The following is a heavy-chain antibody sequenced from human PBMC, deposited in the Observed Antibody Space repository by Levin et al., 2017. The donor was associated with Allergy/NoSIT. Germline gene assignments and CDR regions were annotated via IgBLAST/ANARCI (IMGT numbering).Heavy chain of an antibody. V-gene: IGHV1-8*01. CDR2: MNPNSGNT. CDR3: ARGPTIGIAAADDFDY. Sequence: ASVKVSCKASGYTFTSYDINWVRQATGQGLEWMGWMNPNSGNTGYAQKFQGRVTMTRNTSISTAYMELSSLRSEDTAVYYCARGPTIGIAAADDFDYWGQGTLVTVSS. D-gene: IGHD6-13*01. CDR1: GYTFTSYD. J-gene: IGHJ4*02.